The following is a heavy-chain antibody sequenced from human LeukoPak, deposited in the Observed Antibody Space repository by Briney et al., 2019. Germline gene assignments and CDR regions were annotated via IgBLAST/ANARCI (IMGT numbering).Heavy chain of an antibody. V-gene: IGHV4-61*01. Sequence: PSETLSLTCTGSGCSGSSGSYYWSWIRQPPGKGLEWIGYIYYSGSTNYIPSRKSRVTISVDTSKTQFSLKLTSVTAAGTPVYYCARDRDYCSGGSCYFGFDYWGQGTLVTVSS. J-gene: IGHJ4*02. CDR3: ARDRDYCSGGSCYFGFDY. CDR1: GCSGSSGSYY. CDR2: IYYSGST. D-gene: IGHD2-15*01.